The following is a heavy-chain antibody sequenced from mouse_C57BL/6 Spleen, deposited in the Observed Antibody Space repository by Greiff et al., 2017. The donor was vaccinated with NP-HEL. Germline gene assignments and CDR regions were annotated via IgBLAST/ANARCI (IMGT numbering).Heavy chain of an antibody. D-gene: IGHD3-2*02. Sequence: EVQLQQSGPVLVKPGASVKMSCKASGYTFTDYYMNWVKQSHGKSLEWIGVINPYNGGTSYNQKFKGKATLTVDKSSSTAYMELNSLTSEDSAVYYCARADSGYYFDYWGQGTTLTVSS. CDR2: INPYNGGT. CDR3: ARADSGYYFDY. CDR1: GYTFTDYY. V-gene: IGHV1-19*01. J-gene: IGHJ2*01.